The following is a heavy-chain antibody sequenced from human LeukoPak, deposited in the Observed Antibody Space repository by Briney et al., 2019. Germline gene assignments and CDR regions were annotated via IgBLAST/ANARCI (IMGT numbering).Heavy chain of an antibody. CDR2: IKQDGSEK. Sequence: AGGSLRLSCAASGFTFSSYWMTWVRQAPGKGLEWVANIKQDGSEKYFVDSVKGRFTISRDNAKNSLYLQMNSLRVDDTAVYYCARSRSVVLITPLGYWGQGTLVTVSS. V-gene: IGHV3-7*01. CDR3: ARSRSVVLITPLGY. CDR1: GFTFSSYW. J-gene: IGHJ4*02. D-gene: IGHD3-22*01.